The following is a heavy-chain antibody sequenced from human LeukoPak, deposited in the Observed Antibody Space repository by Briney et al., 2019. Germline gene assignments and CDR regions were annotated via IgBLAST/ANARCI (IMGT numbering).Heavy chain of an antibody. Sequence: SETLSLTCSVSGGSSSSYYWSWIRQPAGKGLEWIGRIYTSGSTNYNPSLKSRVTMSVDTSKNQFSLKLSSVTAADTAVYYCARHPRPGNQKLGGYFDYWGQGTLVTVSS. CDR3: ARHPRPGNQKLGGYFDY. J-gene: IGHJ4*02. CDR2: IYTSGST. D-gene: IGHD3-16*01. CDR1: GGSSSSYY. V-gene: IGHV4-4*07.